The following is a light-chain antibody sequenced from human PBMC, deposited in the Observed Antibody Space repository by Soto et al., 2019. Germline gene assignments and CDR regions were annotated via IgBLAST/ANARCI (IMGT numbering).Light chain of an antibody. J-gene: IGKJ2*01. CDR2: GAS. CDR3: QHFYTYPHT. CDR1: ETIATY. V-gene: IGKV1-39*01. Sequence: DIQMTQSPSSLSASVGDRVTISCRASETIATYLNCYQQKPGIVPEVLIYGASRLQRGVPSMFTGSGYGINFTLTLNKLQPADFATCCCQHFYTYPHTFGQGAKVEV.